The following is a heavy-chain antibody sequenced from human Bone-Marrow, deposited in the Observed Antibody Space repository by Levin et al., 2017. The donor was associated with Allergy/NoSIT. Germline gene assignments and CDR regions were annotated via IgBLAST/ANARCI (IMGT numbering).Heavy chain of an antibody. Sequence: TLSLTCTVSGYSISSGYYWGWIRQPPGKGLEWIGSIYHSGSTYYNPSLKSRVTISVDTSKNQFSLKLSSVTAADTAVYYCARDVSEDYFDYWGQGTLVTVSS. CDR1: GYSISSGYY. D-gene: IGHD1-14*01. J-gene: IGHJ4*02. V-gene: IGHV4-38-2*02. CDR3: ARDVSEDYFDY. CDR2: IYHSGST.